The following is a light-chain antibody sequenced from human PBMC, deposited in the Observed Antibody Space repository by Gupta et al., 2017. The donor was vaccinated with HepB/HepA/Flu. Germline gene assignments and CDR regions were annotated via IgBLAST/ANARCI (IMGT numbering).Light chain of an antibody. V-gene: IGKV1-39*01. CDR2: GIS. CDR3: QQTDNKPYT. Sequence: DIQMTQSPSSLSASVGDRVTITCRASQSIRKYLNWYQRKPGQAPKSLIYGISKLHSGVPSRFSGGGSGTDFTLSISKRQPEDSATYYCQQTDNKPYTFGQGTKLEIK. CDR1: QSIRKY. J-gene: IGKJ2*01.